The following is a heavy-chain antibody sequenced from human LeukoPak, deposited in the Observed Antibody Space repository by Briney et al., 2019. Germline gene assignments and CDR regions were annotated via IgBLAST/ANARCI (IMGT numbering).Heavy chain of an antibody. V-gene: IGHV4-39*01. D-gene: IGHD1-1*01. CDR2: IYYSGTI. CDR3: ARRATGLNWFDP. J-gene: IGHJ5*02. Sequence: SETLSLTCTVSGGSVNSISYYWGWIRQPPGKGLEWIGSIYYSGTISYNPSLKSRFTISIDTSNNHFSLRLSSVTAADTAVYYCARRATGLNWFDPWGQGTLVTVSS. CDR1: GGSVNSISYY.